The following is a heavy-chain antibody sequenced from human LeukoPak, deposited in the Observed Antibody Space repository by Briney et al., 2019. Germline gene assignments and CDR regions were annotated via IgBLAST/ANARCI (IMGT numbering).Heavy chain of an antibody. CDR1: GFTFSSYG. CDR2: ISGSGGST. CDR3: AKDTSDFWSGYFGY. J-gene: IGHJ4*02. D-gene: IGHD3-3*01. Sequence: GGSLRLSCADSGFTFSSYGMSWVRQAPGKGLEWVSAISGSGGSTYYADSVKGRFTISRDNSKNTLYLQMNSLRAEDTAVYYCAKDTSDFWSGYFGYWGQGTLVTVSS. V-gene: IGHV3-23*01.